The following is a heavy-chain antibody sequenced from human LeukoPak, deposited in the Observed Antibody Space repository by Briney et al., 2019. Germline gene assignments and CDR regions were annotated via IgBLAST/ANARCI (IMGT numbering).Heavy chain of an antibody. V-gene: IGHV4-39*07. J-gene: IGHJ6*02. CDR3: ARRAGYYYGMDV. CDR2: IFYTGST. CDR1: GDSISSSNYY. Sequence: SETLSLTCTVSGDSISSSNYYWGWVRQPPGKGLEWIGNIFYTGSTFYNPSLKSRVTISVDTSKNQFSLKLSSVTAADTAVYYCARRAGYYYGMDVWGQGTTVTVSS.